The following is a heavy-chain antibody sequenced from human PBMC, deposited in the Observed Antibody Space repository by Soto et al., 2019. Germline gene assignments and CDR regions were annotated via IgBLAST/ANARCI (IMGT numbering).Heavy chain of an antibody. V-gene: IGHV3-30*03. CDR2: ISNDGINK. Sequence: GGSLRLSCAASGFTFSSYGFHWVRQAPGKGLEWVAAISNDGINKNYGDSVKGRFSISRDNSKNTLYLQMNSLRPEDTAVYYCARGEHNVVVTAIPGEYYHHWVQGTLVTVSS. D-gene: IGHD2-21*02. CDR3: ARGEHNVVVTAIPGEYYHH. CDR1: GFTFSSYG. J-gene: IGHJ1*01.